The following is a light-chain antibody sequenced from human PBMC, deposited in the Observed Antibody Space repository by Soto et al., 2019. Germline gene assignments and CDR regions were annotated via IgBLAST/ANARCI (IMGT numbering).Light chain of an antibody. CDR3: QHYVTSLTT. CDR2: GAS. CDR1: QSVSNN. V-gene: IGKV3-20*01. J-gene: IGKJ1*01. Sequence: EIVMTQSPPTLSVSPVEIATLSFMASQSVSNNLAWYQQRPGQAPRLLISGASSRATGIPDRFSGSGSGTDFTLTISRLEPEDFAVYYCQHYVTSLTTFGQGTKVDIK.